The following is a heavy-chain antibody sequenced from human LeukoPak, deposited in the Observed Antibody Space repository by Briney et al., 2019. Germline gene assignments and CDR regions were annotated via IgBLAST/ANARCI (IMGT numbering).Heavy chain of an antibody. V-gene: IGHV3-53*01. CDR3: ARERAAGWFDP. CDR2: IYSGGRT. CDR1: GFTVSSND. D-gene: IGHD6-25*01. J-gene: IGHJ5*02. Sequence: GGSLRLSCAASGFTVSSNDMSWVRQAPGKGLEWVSVIYSGGRTFYADSVKGRFTISRDNSKNTLYLQMNSLRAEDTAVYYCARERAAGWFDPWGQGTLVTVSS.